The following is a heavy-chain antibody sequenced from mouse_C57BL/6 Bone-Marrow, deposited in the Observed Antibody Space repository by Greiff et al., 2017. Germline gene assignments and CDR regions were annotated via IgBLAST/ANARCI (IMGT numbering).Heavy chain of an antibody. Sequence: EVMLVESGGGLVQPGGSLSLSCAASGFTFTDYYMSWVRQPPGQALEWLGFIRNKANGYTTEYSASVKGRFTISRDNSQSIVYLQMNALRAEDSATYYCARHMRYGFHDFDYWGQGTTLTVSS. J-gene: IGHJ2*01. CDR1: GFTFTDYY. D-gene: IGHD1-1*01. CDR2: IRNKANGYTT. V-gene: IGHV7-3*01. CDR3: ARHMRYGFHDFDY.